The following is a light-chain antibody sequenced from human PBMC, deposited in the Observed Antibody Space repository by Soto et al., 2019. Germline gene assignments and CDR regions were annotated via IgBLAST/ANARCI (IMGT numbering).Light chain of an antibody. Sequence: QSVLTQPPSASGSPGQSVTISCTGTSSDVGVYNYVSWYQQHPGKAPKLLIYEVSKRPSGVPDRFSGSKSGNTASLTVSGLQAEDEADYYCSSYAGSNKKVFGGGTKLTVL. CDR3: SSYAGSNKKV. CDR1: SSDVGVYNY. V-gene: IGLV2-8*01. CDR2: EVS. J-gene: IGLJ2*01.